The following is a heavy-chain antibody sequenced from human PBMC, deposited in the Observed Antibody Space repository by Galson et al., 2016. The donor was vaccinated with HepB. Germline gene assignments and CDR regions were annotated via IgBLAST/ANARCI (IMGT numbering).Heavy chain of an antibody. D-gene: IGHD2-15*01. CDR3: ARAIPSRILDV. CDR2: IIPMFGTV. Sequence: SVKVSCKASADTLKNYIVNWVRQAPGQGLEWVGGIIPMFGTVNSAQRFQGRVTISADESTRTVYLDLSRLTYEDTAVYYCARAIPSRILDVWGQGTTVTVSS. V-gene: IGHV1-69*13. J-gene: IGHJ6*02. CDR1: ADTLKNYI.